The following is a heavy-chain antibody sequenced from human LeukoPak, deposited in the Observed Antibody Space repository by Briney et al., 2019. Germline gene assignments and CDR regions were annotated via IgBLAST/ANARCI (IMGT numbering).Heavy chain of an antibody. J-gene: IGHJ4*02. D-gene: IGHD4-17*01. CDR1: GFTFSSYG. CDR3: ANASRKVTIYCPLDF. V-gene: IGHV3-30*02. CDR2: IRYEGSNK. Sequence: GGSLRHSRAASGFTFSSYGMHWVRQAPGKGLEGVAFIRYEGSNKYYADSVKGRFTISRDNSKNTLYLQMNRQRAEETAVYYCANASRKVTIYCPLDFWGQGTLVTVSS.